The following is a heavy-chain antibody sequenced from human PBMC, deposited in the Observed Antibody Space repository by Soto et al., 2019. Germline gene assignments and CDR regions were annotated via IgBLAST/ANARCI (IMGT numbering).Heavy chain of an antibody. CDR3: ARLLVQVGLSTYYYYGMDV. Sequence: KPSETLSLTCTVSGGSISSSSYYWGWIRQPPGKGLEWIGSIYYSGSTYYNPSLKSRVTISVDTSKNQFSLKLSSVTAADTAVYYCARLLVQVGLSTYYYYGMDVRGQGTTVTVSS. D-gene: IGHD2-2*01. CDR1: GGSISSSSYY. CDR2: IYYSGST. J-gene: IGHJ6*02. V-gene: IGHV4-39*01.